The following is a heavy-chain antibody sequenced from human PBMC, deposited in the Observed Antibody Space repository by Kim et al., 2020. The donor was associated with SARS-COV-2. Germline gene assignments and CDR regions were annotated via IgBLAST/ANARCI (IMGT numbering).Heavy chain of an antibody. V-gene: IGHV4-34*01. J-gene: IGHJ5*02. Sequence: SETLSLTCAVYGGSFSAYYWSWIRQPPGKELEWIGEINHSGSTNYNPSLKSRVTIPGETSKNQFSLKLSSVTAADTAVYYCARVARGYDWLVTGFDPWGQGTLVTVSS. D-gene: IGHD5-12*01. CDR3: ARVARGYDWLVTGFDP. CDR1: GGSFSAYY. CDR2: INHSGST.